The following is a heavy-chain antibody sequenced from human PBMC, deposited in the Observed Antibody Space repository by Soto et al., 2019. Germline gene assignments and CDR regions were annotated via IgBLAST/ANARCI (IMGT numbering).Heavy chain of an antibody. V-gene: IGHV3-30*18. CDR3: AKGGQQRRTKHAFDI. CDR2: ISYDGSNK. D-gene: IGHD6-13*01. J-gene: IGHJ3*02. Sequence: VQLVESGGGVVQPGRSLRLSCAASGFTFSSYGMHWVRQAPGKGLEWVAVISYDGSNKYYADSVKGRFTISRDNSKNTLYLQMNSLRAEDTAVYYCAKGGQQRRTKHAFDIWGQGTMVTVSS. CDR1: GFTFSSYG.